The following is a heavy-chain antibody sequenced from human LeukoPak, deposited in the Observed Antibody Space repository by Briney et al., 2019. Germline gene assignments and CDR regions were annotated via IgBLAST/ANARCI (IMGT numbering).Heavy chain of an antibody. Sequence: PGGSLRLSCAASGFTFNIYVMTWVRQAPGKGLEWVSAIGDRGSDTYYAGPVKGRFTISRDNSKYTLYLQMNSLRAEDTAVYYCAKVGPPYSSGWSIEFDYWGRGTLVTVSS. V-gene: IGHV3-23*01. CDR1: GFTFNIYV. CDR3: AKVGPPYSSGWSIEFDY. CDR2: IGDRGSDT. J-gene: IGHJ4*02. D-gene: IGHD6-19*01.